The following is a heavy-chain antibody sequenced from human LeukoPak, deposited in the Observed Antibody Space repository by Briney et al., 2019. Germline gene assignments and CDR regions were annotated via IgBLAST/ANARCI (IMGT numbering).Heavy chain of an antibody. Sequence: SVKVSCKASGGTFSSYAISWVRQAPGQGLEWMGGIIPIFGTTNYAQKFQGRVTITADESTTTAYMELSSLRSEDTAVYYCARVGNYDIRVGVLGYFDYWGQGTLVTVSS. CDR1: GGTFSSYA. D-gene: IGHD3-9*01. J-gene: IGHJ4*02. CDR2: IIPIFGTT. CDR3: ARVGNYDIRVGVLGYFDY. V-gene: IGHV1-69*13.